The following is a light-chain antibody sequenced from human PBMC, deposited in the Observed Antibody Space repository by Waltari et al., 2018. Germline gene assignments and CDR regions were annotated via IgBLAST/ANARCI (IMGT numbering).Light chain of an antibody. Sequence: DIQLTQSPSFLSASVGARVTITCRASQGIRSYLAWYQQKPGKAPKLLIYAASTLQSGVPSRFSGSGSGTEFTLTISSLQPEDFATYYCQQLNSYPLTFGGGTKVEIK. CDR1: QGIRSY. CDR3: QQLNSYPLT. V-gene: IGKV1-9*01. CDR2: AAS. J-gene: IGKJ4*01.